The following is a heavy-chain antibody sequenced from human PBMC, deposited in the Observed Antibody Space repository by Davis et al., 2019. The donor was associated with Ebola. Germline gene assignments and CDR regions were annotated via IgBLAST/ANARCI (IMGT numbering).Heavy chain of an antibody. CDR2: INAGNGNT. CDR1: GYTFTSYA. V-gene: IGHV1-3*01. J-gene: IGHJ5*02. Sequence: AASVKVSCKASGYTFTSYAMHWVRQAPGQRLEWMGWINAGNGNTKYSQKFQGRVTITRDTSASTAYMELSSLRSDDTAVYYCARVGRVVATITNWFDPWGQGTLVTVSS. CDR3: ARVGRVVATITNWFDP. D-gene: IGHD5-12*01.